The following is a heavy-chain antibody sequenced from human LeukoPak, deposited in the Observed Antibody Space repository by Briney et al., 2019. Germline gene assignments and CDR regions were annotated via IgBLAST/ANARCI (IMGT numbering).Heavy chain of an antibody. Sequence: SGGSLRLSCAASGFSFSDYYMSWIRQAPGKGLEWVSYISGSGSIIYYTDSVRGRFTISRDNAKNSLYLQMNSLRAEDAAVYYCARLVRDSSGSYYVWYFDLWGRGTLVTVSS. V-gene: IGHV3-11*04. D-gene: IGHD3-22*01. CDR2: ISGSGSII. CDR1: GFSFSDYY. CDR3: ARLVRDSSGSYYVWYFDL. J-gene: IGHJ2*01.